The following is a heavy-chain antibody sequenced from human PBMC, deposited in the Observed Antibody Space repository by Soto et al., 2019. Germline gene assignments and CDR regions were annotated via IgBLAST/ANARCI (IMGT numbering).Heavy chain of an antibody. J-gene: IGHJ4*02. D-gene: IGHD6-6*01. CDR3: TTVSPSTKNY. Sequence: EVQLVESGGGLVIPGGSLRLSCAASGFAFSNAWLSWVRQAPGKGLEWVGRIKSKTDGGTTDYTAPVKGRFTISRDDSKNTLYLQMNSLKIEDTAVCYCTTVSPSTKNYWGQGTLVTVSS. CDR2: IKSKTDGGTT. CDR1: GFAFSNAW. V-gene: IGHV3-15*01.